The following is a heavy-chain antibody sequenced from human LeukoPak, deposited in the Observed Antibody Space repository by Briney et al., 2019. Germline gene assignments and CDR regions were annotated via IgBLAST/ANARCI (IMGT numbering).Heavy chain of an antibody. V-gene: IGHV3-30*04. CDR2: ILENGSYQ. Sequence: PGRSLRLSCAASGFTFSNYIMHWVRQAPGKGLDWVAVILENGSYQYYADSVKGRFTISRDNAKNSLYLQMNSLRAEDTAVYYCAELGITMIGGVWGKGTTVTISS. CDR1: GFTFSNYI. J-gene: IGHJ6*04. D-gene: IGHD3-10*02. CDR3: AELGITMIGGV.